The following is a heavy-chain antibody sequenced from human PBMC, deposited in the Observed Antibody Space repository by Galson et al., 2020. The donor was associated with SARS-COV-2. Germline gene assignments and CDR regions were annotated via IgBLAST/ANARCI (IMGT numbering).Heavy chain of an antibody. CDR3: ARGGVSRDGSSWYRGYFDY. D-gene: IGHD6-13*01. CDR1: GYTITSYG. V-gene: IGHV1-18*04. J-gene: IGHJ4*02. CDR2: ISAYNGNT. Sequence: ASVKVSCKASGYTITSYGISRVRQAPAQGLEWMGWISAYNGNTNYAPKLQDRVIMTTATSTSTAYMELRSLRSDDTAVYYCARGGVSRDGSSWYRGYFDYWGQGTLVTVSS.